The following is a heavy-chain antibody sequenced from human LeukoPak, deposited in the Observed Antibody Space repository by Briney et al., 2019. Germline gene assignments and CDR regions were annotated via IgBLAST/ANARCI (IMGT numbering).Heavy chain of an antibody. CDR3: ARGKEVGSSWYGVSVN. J-gene: IGHJ4*02. D-gene: IGHD6-13*01. CDR2: ISYDGSNK. CDR1: GFTFSSYA. V-gene: IGHV3-30-3*01. Sequence: GGSLRLSCAASGFTFSSYAMHWVRQAPGKGLEWVAVISYDGSNKYYADSVKGRFTISRDNSKNTLYLQMNSLRAEDTAVYYCARGKEVGSSWYGVSVNWGQGTLVAVSS.